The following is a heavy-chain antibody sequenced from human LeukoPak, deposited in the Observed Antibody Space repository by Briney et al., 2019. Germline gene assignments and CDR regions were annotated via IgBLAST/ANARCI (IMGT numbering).Heavy chain of an antibody. D-gene: IGHD5-12*01. CDR2: ISSTSAYI. Sequence: PGGSLRLSCAASGFTFSSSSMNWVRQAPGKGLEWVSSISSTSAYIYYADSLKGRFTISRDNAKNSLYLQMNGLRAEDTAVYYCASTRGYSGYGDYRISHFDNWGQGTLVTVSS. V-gene: IGHV3-21*01. CDR3: ASTRGYSGYGDYRISHFDN. CDR1: GFTFSSSS. J-gene: IGHJ4*02.